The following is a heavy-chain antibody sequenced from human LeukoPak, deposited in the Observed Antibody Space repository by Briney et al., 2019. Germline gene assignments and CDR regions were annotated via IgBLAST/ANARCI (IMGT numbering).Heavy chain of an antibody. D-gene: IGHD1-14*01. CDR2: IIPIFGTA. CDR3: ARGLEPYYYYYYMGV. CDR1: GGTFSSYA. V-gene: IGHV1-69*13. J-gene: IGHJ6*03. Sequence: ASVKVSCKASGGTFSSYAISWVRQAPGQGLEWMGGIIPIFGTANYAQKFQGRVTITADESTSTAYMELSSLRSEDTAVYYCARGLEPYYYYYYMGVWGKGTTVTVSS.